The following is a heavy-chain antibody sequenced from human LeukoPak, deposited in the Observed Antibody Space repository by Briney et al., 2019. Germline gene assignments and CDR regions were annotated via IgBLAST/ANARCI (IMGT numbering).Heavy chain of an antibody. D-gene: IGHD1-20*01. CDR1: GFTFSTYS. V-gene: IGHV3-23*01. J-gene: IGHJ4*02. CDR2: ISGSGGST. CDR3: AKDANWISGSNDY. Sequence: GGSLRLSCAASGFTFSTYSINWVRQAPGKGLEWVSAISGSGGSTYYADSVKGRFTISRDNSKNTLYLQMNSLRAEDTAVYYCAKDANWISGSNDYWGQGTLVTVSS.